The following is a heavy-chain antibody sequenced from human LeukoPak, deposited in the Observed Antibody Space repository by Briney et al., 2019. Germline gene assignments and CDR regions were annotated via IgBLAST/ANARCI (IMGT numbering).Heavy chain of an antibody. CDR3: ARDMRYYGSGSFIYYYYGMDV. CDR2: INPNSGGT. J-gene: IGHJ6*02. CDR1: GYTFTSYD. Sequence: ASVKVSCKASGYTFTSYDINWVRQATGQGLEWMGRINPNSGGTNYAQKFQGRVTMTRDTSISTAYMELSRLRSDDTAVYYCARDMRYYGSGSFIYYYYGMDVWGQGTTVTVSS. D-gene: IGHD3-10*01. V-gene: IGHV1-2*06.